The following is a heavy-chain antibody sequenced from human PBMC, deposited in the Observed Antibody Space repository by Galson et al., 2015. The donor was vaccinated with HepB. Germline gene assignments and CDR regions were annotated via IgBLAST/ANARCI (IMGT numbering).Heavy chain of an antibody. CDR2: ISSSSSYT. J-gene: IGHJ4*02. D-gene: IGHD6-13*01. V-gene: IGHV3-11*06. Sequence: SLRLSCAASGFTFSDYYMSWIRQAPGKGLEWVSYISSSSSYTNYADSVKGRFTISRDNAKNSLYLQMNSLRAEDTAVYYCARGPGIAAAGRVGSFDYWGQGTLVTVSS. CDR1: GFTFSDYY. CDR3: ARGPGIAAAGRVGSFDY.